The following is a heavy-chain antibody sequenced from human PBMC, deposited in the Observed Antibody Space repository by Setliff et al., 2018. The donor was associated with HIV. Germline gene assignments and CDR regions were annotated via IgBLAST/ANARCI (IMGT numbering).Heavy chain of an antibody. CDR2: IYYSGST. Sequence: NPSETLSLTCTVSGGSISSGDYYWSWIRQPPGKGLEWIGYIYYSGSTYYNPSLKSRVTISVDTSKNQFSLKLSSVTAADTAVYYCARERRYYDSSGDFDYWGQGTLVTVSS. CDR1: GGSISSGDYY. CDR3: ARERRYYDSSGDFDY. D-gene: IGHD3-22*01. J-gene: IGHJ4*02. V-gene: IGHV4-30-4*08.